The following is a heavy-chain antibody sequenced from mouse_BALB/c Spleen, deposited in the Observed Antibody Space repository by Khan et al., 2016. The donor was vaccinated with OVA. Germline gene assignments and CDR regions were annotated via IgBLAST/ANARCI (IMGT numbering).Heavy chain of an antibody. J-gene: IGHJ4*01. V-gene: IGHV2-6-1*01. Sequence: QVQLKESGPGLVAPSQSLSITCPISGFSLTNYGVHWVRQPPGKGLEWLVLMWSDGSATYNSALKSRLTISMDNSKSQVFLKMHSLQTDDTAMYFCARQPYYHYNVMDYWGQGTSVTVSS. CDR1: GFSLTNYG. D-gene: IGHD2-10*01. CDR3: ARQPYYHYNVMDY. CDR2: MWSDGSA.